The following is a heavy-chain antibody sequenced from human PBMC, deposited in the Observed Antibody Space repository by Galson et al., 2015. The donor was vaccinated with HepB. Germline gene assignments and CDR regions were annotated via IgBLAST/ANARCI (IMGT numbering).Heavy chain of an antibody. Sequence: SVKVSCKASGGTFSSYAISWVRQAPGQGLEWMGGIIPIFGTANYAQKFQGRVTITADESTSTAYMELSSLRSEDTAVYYCAREWARQDIVATEFDYWGQGTLVTVSS. J-gene: IGHJ4*02. CDR3: AREWARQDIVATEFDY. V-gene: IGHV1-69*13. D-gene: IGHD5-12*01. CDR2: IIPIFGTA. CDR1: GGTFSSYA.